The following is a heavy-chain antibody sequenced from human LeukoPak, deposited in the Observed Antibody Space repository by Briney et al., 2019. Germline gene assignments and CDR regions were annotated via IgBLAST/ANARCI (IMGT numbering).Heavy chain of an antibody. Sequence: ASVKVSCKASGYTFTIYYMHWVRQAPGQGLEWMGIINPSGGGTSYAQKFQGRVTMTRDTSTSTVYMELSSLRSEDTAVYYCAKDLGYCSGGSCYFIDYWGQGTLVTVSS. J-gene: IGHJ4*02. V-gene: IGHV1-46*01. CDR1: GYTFTIYY. CDR2: INPSGGGT. CDR3: AKDLGYCSGGSCYFIDY. D-gene: IGHD2-15*01.